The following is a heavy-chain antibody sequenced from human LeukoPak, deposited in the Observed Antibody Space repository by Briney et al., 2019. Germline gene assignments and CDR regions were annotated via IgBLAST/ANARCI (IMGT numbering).Heavy chain of an antibody. CDR3: ARGTSGGYFDY. Sequence: PGGSLRLSCAASGFTFSSFWIHWVRQVPGKGLVWVSRINSDGFSTSYADSVKGRFTISRGNAKNTLYLQMNSLRAEDTAVYYCARGTSGGYFDYWGQGTLVTVSS. J-gene: IGHJ4*02. CDR1: GFTFSSFW. D-gene: IGHD1-26*01. CDR2: INSDGFST. V-gene: IGHV3-74*01.